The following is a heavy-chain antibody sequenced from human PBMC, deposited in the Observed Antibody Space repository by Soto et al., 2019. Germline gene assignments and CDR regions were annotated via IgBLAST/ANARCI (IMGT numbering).Heavy chain of an antibody. CDR2: IGAYNGNT. Sequence: ASVKVSCKASGYTFTSYGISWVRQAPGQGLEWMGWIGAYNGNTNYAQKLQGRVTMTTDTSTSTAYMELRSLRSDDTAVYYCARVDIVATVGDYYYGMDVWGQGTTVTVSS. J-gene: IGHJ6*02. V-gene: IGHV1-18*04. CDR1: GYTFTSYG. CDR3: ARVDIVATVGDYYYGMDV. D-gene: IGHD5-12*01.